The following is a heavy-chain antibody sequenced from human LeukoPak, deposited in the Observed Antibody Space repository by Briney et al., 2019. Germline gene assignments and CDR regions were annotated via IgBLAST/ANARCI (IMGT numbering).Heavy chain of an antibody. J-gene: IGHJ6*03. D-gene: IGHD1-26*01. CDR2: ISGSGGST. V-gene: IGHV3-23*01. Sequence: GGSLRLSCAASGFTFSSYAMSWVRQAPGKGLEWVTAISGSGGSTYYADSVKGRFTISRDNSKNTLYLQMNSLRAADTAVYYCAKDRSGSSPGQPYYYYIDVWGKGTTVTVSS. CDR3: AKDRSGSSPGQPYYYYIDV. CDR1: GFTFSSYA.